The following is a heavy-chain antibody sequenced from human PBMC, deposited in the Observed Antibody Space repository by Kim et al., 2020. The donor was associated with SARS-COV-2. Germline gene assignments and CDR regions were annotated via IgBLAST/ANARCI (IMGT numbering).Heavy chain of an antibody. CDR1: GGSFSAYY. J-gene: IGHJ2*01. D-gene: IGHD2-2*01. CDR2: INHSGST. Sequence: SETLSLTCAVYGGSFSAYYWSWIRQPPGKGLEWIGEINHSGSTNYNPSLKSRVTISVDTSKNQFSLKLNSVTAADTAVYYCARVNIVLVPTWPGYFDLWGRGTLVTVSS. V-gene: IGHV4-34*01. CDR3: ARVNIVLVPTWPGYFDL.